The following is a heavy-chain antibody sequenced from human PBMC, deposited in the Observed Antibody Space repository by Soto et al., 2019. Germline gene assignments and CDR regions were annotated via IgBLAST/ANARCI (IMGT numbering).Heavy chain of an antibody. CDR1: GGTFSSYA. D-gene: IGHD2-2*02. CDR2: IIPIFGTA. CDR3: AGDRGRPRCSSTSCYTATGWFDP. Sequence: QVQLVQSGAEVKKPGSSVKVSCKASGGTFSSYAISWVRQAPGQGLEWMGGIIPIFGTANYAQKFQGRVTITADESTSPAYMGVSRLRSEEKGVYYCAGDRGRPRCSSTSCYTATGWFDPWGQGTLVTGSS. V-gene: IGHV1-69*01. J-gene: IGHJ5*02.